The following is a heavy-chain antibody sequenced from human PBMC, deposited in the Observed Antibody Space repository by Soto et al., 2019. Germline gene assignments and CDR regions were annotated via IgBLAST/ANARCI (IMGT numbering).Heavy chain of an antibody. D-gene: IGHD3-22*01. V-gene: IGHV4-39*07. J-gene: IGHJ4*02. Sequence: SETLSLTCTVSGGSMNSSSNYWGWIRQPPGKGLEWIGSIYYSGSTYYNTSLKSRVTIFVDTSKNQFSLKLSSVTAADTAVYYCASTTTYYYDSSGYPFDYWGQGTLVTVSS. CDR3: ASTTTYYYDSSGYPFDY. CDR1: GGSMNSSSNY. CDR2: IYYSGST.